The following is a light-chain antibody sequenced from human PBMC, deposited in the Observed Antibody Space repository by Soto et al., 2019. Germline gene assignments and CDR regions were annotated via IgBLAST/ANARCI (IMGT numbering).Light chain of an antibody. CDR2: EVT. CDR3: SSYRLSNIVV. Sequence: QSALTQPASVSGSPGQSITISCTGTSNDVGTFDYVSWYQQYPGRAPQLIIYEVTKRPSGVSHRFSGSKSGNTASLTISGLQTEDEAYYYCSSYRLSNIVVFGGGTKLTVL. V-gene: IGLV2-14*01. CDR1: SNDVGTFDY. J-gene: IGLJ2*01.